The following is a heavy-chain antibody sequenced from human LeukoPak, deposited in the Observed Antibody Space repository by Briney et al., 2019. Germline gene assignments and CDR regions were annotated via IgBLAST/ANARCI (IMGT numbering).Heavy chain of an antibody. CDR3: ARLMDRARRDAFDI. V-gene: IGHV3-48*01. D-gene: IGHD2-2*03. Sequence: GGSLRLSCTASGFTFSNYNMNWVRQAPGKGLEWVSYISSSGSTKNYADSVKGRFTVSRDNAWYSLYLQMNSLRAEDTAVYYCARLMDRARRDAFDIWGQGTMVTVSS. CDR2: ISSSGSTK. J-gene: IGHJ3*02. CDR1: GFTFSNYN.